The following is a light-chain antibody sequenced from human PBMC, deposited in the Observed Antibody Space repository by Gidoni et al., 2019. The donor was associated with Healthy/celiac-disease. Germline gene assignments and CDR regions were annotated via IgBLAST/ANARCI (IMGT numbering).Light chain of an antibody. J-gene: IGKJ4*01. CDR3: QQYDIALT. CDR1: QDISNY. V-gene: IGKV1-33*01. Sequence: DIQMTQSPSSLSASVGDRVTITCQASQDISNYLNWYQQKTGKDPKLLIYDASNLETGVPSRFSGSGSGTDFTFTISSLQPEDIATYYCQQYDIALTVGGGTKVEIK. CDR2: DAS.